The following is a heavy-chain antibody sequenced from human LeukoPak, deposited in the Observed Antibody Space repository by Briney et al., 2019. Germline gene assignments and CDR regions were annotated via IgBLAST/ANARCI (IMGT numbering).Heavy chain of an antibody. D-gene: IGHD5-12*01. V-gene: IGHV1-18*03. Sequence: ASVKVSCKASGYPFSTYGISWVRQAPGQGLQWMAWISTHNGKTDYAQNFQDRVTVTRDTSTSTVYMELRSLGSDDMAVYFCARDVGTTHFDFWGQGTLVTVSS. CDR3: ARDVGTTHFDF. CDR2: ISTHNGKT. CDR1: GYPFSTYG. J-gene: IGHJ4*02.